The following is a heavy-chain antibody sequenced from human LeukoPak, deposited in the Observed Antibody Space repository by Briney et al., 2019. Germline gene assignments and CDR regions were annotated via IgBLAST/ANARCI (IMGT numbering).Heavy chain of an antibody. V-gene: IGHV3-23*01. CDR2: ISGSGGST. J-gene: IGHJ4*02. CDR3: ARDPAVAATDY. CDR1: GFTFSSYA. D-gene: IGHD6-19*01. Sequence: PGGSLRLSCAASGFTFSSYAMSWVRQAPGKGLEWVSAISGSGGSTYYADSVKGRFTISRNNAKNSLYLQMNSLRAEDTAVYYCARDPAVAATDYWGQGTLVTVSS.